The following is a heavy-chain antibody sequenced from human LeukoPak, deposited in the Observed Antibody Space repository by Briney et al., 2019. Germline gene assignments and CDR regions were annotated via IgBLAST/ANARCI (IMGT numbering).Heavy chain of an antibody. J-gene: IGHJ4*02. D-gene: IGHD1-26*01. CDR2: ISSSGSTI. V-gene: IGHV3-11*01. Sequence: GGSLRVSCAASGFTFSDYYMSWIRQAPGKGLEWVSYISSSGSTIYYADSVKGRFTISRDSAKNSLYLQMNSLRAEDTAVYYCARGPSGSYFRRGFDYWGQGTLVTVSS. CDR3: ARGPSGSYFRRGFDY. CDR1: GFTFSDYY.